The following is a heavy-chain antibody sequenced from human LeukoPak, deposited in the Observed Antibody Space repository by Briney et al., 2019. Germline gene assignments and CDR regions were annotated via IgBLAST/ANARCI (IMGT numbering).Heavy chain of an antibody. D-gene: IGHD3-22*01. V-gene: IGHV3-74*01. CDR3: ARYITMIVEIVDY. J-gene: IGHJ4*02. Sequence: GGSLRLSCAASGFTFSSYWMHWVRQAPGKGLVWVSRINSDGSSTSYADSVKGRFTISRDNAKNTLYLQMNSLRAEDTALYYCARYITMIVEIVDYWGQGTLVTVSS. CDR2: INSDGSST. CDR1: GFTFSSYW.